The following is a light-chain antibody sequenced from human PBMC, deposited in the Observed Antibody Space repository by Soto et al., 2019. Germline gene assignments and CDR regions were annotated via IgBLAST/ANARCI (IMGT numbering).Light chain of an antibody. Sequence: QSVLTQPASVSGSPGQSITISCTGTSSDIGAYNYVSWYQQHPGKAPKLLIYDVNYRPSGVSNRLSGSKSGNTASLTISGLQAEDEADYYCSSYAISSAYVFGTGTKVTDL. J-gene: IGLJ1*01. CDR3: SSYAISSAYV. V-gene: IGLV2-14*01. CDR2: DVN. CDR1: SSDIGAYNY.